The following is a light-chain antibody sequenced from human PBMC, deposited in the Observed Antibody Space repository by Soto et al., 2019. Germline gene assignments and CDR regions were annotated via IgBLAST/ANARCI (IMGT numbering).Light chain of an antibody. CDR2: AAS. V-gene: IGKV1-27*01. J-gene: IGKJ1*01. CDR3: QKYNSAPQT. CDR1: QGISNS. Sequence: DIQMTQSPSSLSASVGDRVTITCRASQGISNSLAWYQQKPGKVPKLLIYAASTLQSGVPSRFSGRVSGTDFTLTISSLQPEDHATYYCQKYNSAPQTFVQGTKVEIK.